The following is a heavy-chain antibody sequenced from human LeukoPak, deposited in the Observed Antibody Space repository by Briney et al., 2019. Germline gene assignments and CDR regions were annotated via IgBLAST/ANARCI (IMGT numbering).Heavy chain of an antibody. Sequence: ASVKVSCKASGYTFTGYYMHWVRQAPGQGLEWMGWINPNSGGTNYAQKFQGRVTMTRDTSTSTAYMELSRLRSDDTAVYYCARVDGYSSRYYFDYWGQGTLVTVSS. CDR3: ARVDGYSSRYYFDY. J-gene: IGHJ4*02. V-gene: IGHV1-2*02. CDR1: GYTFTGYY. CDR2: INPNSGGT. D-gene: IGHD6-13*01.